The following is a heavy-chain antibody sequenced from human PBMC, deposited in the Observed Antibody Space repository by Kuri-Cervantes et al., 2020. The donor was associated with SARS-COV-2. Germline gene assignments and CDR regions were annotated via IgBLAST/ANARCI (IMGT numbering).Heavy chain of an antibody. CDR2: ISSSSSTI. J-gene: IGHJ3*02. CDR3: ARAPRMGATGDAFDI. CDR1: GFIFSSHS. Sequence: GGSLRLSCAASGFIFSSHSMNWVRQAPGKGLEWVSYISSSSSTIYYADSVKGRFTISRDNAKNSLYLQMNSLRAEDTAVYYCARAPRMGATGDAFDIWGQGTMVTVSS. D-gene: IGHD1-26*01. V-gene: IGHV3-48*04.